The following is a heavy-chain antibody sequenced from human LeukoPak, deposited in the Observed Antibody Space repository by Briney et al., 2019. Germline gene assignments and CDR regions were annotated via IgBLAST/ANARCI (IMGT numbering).Heavy chain of an antibody. J-gene: IGHJ4*02. CDR1: GGTFTSYG. CDR3: AREPRTIWGHYFDY. Sequence: ASVKVSCKASGGTFTSYGISWVRQAPGQGLEWMGWISAYNGNTNYAQKLQGRVTMTTDTSTSTAYMELRSLRSDDTAVYYCAREPRTIWGHYFDYWGQGTLVTVSS. V-gene: IGHV1-18*01. D-gene: IGHD3-16*01. CDR2: ISAYNGNT.